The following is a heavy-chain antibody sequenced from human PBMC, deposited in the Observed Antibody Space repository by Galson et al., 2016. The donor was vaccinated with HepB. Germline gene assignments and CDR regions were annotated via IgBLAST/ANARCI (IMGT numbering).Heavy chain of an antibody. D-gene: IGHD3-10*01. CDR3: VRDGHGLWGLIISGLDF. Sequence: SLRLSCAASGFTFSDYGMHWVRQAPGKGLEWVAVIWYGGTDKYYGDSVKGRFTISRDNSNNTLYLQMDSLRAEDTAVYYCVRDGHGLWGLIISGLDFWGQGTLVAVSS. V-gene: IGHV3-33*01. J-gene: IGHJ4*02. CDR1: GFTFSDYG. CDR2: IWYGGTDK.